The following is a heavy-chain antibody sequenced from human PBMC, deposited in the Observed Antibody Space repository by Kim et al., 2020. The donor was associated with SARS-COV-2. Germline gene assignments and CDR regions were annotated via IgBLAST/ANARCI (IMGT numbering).Heavy chain of an antibody. CDR3: AKDYRNYRTYYFDY. J-gene: IGHJ4*02. Sequence: SGKGPFTISRNNSKNTLYLQMNSLRAEDTAVYYCAKDYRNYRTYYFDYWGQGTLVTVSS. D-gene: IGHD4-4*01. V-gene: IGHV3-23*01.